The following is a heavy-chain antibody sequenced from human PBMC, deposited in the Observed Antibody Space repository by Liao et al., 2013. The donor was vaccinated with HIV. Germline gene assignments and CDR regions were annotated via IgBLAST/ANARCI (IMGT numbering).Heavy chain of an antibody. D-gene: IGHD1-26*01. V-gene: IGHV4-61*02. CDR3: ARDGGSSETFYQGHFYYMDV. Sequence: QLQLQEPGPGLVKPSQTLSLTCTVSGDSLSSSNYYWSWIRQPAGKGLEWIGHISSSGNTISSPSLSSRVSISVGMSNNQLYLELTSVTAADTGVYYCARDGGSSETFYQGHFYYMDVWGNGTTVTVS. J-gene: IGHJ6*03. CDR2: ISSSGNT. CDR1: GDSLSSSNYY.